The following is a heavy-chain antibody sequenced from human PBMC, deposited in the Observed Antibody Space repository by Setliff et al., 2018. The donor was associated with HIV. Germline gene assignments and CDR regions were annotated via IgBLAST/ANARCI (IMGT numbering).Heavy chain of an antibody. V-gene: IGHV3-23*01. CDR2: ITNSGSDT. CDR3: AKDR. CDR1: GFTFSSYA. Sequence: PGGSLRLSCAGSGFTFSSYAMSWVRQAPGKGLEWVSVITNSGSDTYHADSVKGRFTISRDKSKNTVYLQMNSLRAEDTAVYYCAKDRWGQGTTVTVSS. J-gene: IGHJ6*02.